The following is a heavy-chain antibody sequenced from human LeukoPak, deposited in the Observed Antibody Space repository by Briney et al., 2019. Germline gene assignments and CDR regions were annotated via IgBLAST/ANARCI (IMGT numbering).Heavy chain of an antibody. CDR3: ARDYGSGPRGYYYGMDV. V-gene: IGHV4-61*02. CDR2: IYTSGST. J-gene: IGHJ6*02. Sequence: SETLSLTCTVSGGSISSGSYYWSWIRQPAGKGLEWIGRIYTSGSTNYNPSLKSRVTISVDTSKNQFSLKLSSVTAADTAVYYCARDYGSGPRGYYYGMDVWGQGTTVTVSS. CDR1: GGSISSGSYY. D-gene: IGHD3-10*01.